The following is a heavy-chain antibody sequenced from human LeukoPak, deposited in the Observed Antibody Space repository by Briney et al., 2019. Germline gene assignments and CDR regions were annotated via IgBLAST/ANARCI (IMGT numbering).Heavy chain of an antibody. CDR3: ARGGLGCSSTSCQN. Sequence: SMEVSCKASGGTFSSYAISWVRQAPGQGLEWMGGIIPIFGTANYAQKFQGRVTITADESTSTAYMAISSLRSEDTAVYYCARGGLGCSSTSCQNWGQGTLVTVCS. CDR1: GGTFSSYA. CDR2: IIPIFGTA. J-gene: IGHJ4*02. D-gene: IGHD2-2*01. V-gene: IGHV1-69*13.